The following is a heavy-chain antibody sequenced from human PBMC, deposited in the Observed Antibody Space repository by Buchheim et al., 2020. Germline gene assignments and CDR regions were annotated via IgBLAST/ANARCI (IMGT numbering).Heavy chain of an antibody. D-gene: IGHD6-13*01. CDR2: IYYSGST. Sequence: QVQLQESGPGLVKPSETLSLTCTVSGGSVSSGSYYWSWIRQPPGKGLEWIGYIYYSGSTNYNPSLKSRVTISVDTSKNQFSLKLSSVTAADTAVYYCARAFSISSWRIFDYWGQGTL. V-gene: IGHV4-61*01. CDR3: ARAFSISSWRIFDY. CDR1: GGSVSSGSYY. J-gene: IGHJ4*02.